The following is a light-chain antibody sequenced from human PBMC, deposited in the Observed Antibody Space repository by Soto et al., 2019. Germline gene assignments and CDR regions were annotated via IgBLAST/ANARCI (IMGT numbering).Light chain of an antibody. V-gene: IGKV1-5*03. CDR3: QQYNSSPWT. CDR2: KAS. J-gene: IGKJ1*01. Sequence: DIQMTQSPSTLSASVGDRVTITCRASQSISSWLAWYQQKPGKAPKLLIYKASSLESGVPSRFSGSGSGTEFTLTISSLQPDDFATYYCQQYNSSPWTFSQGTKVEIK. CDR1: QSISSW.